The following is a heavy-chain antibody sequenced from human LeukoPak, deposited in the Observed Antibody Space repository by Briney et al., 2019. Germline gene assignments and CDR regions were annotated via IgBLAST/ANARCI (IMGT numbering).Heavy chain of an antibody. Sequence: SETLSLTCAVYGGSFSGYYWSWIRQPPGKGLEWIGEINHSGSTNYNPSLKSRVTISVDTSKNQFSLKLSSVTAADTAVYFCAKYGNSGWVIDNWGQGTLVTVPS. J-gene: IGHJ4*02. CDR1: GGSFSGYY. CDR2: INHSGST. D-gene: IGHD6-19*01. V-gene: IGHV4-34*01. CDR3: AKYGNSGWVIDN.